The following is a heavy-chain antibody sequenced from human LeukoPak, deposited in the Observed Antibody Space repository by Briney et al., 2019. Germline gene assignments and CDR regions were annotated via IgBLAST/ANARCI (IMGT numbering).Heavy chain of an antibody. D-gene: IGHD1-14*01. V-gene: IGHV3-48*03. CDR3: ATKPPDYYYYYGMDV. Sequence: GGSLRLSCAASGFTFSSYEMIWARQAPGKGLEWVSYTSSSGSTIYYADSVKGRFTISRDNAKNSLYLQMNSLRAEDTAVYYCATKPPDYYYYYGMDVWGQGTTVTVSS. CDR1: GFTFSSYE. CDR2: TSSSGSTI. J-gene: IGHJ6*02.